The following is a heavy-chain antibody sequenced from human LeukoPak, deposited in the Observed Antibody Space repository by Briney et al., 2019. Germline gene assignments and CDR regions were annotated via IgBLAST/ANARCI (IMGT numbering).Heavy chain of an antibody. CDR1: GYTFTGYY. D-gene: IGHD6-13*01. V-gene: IGHV1-2*02. CDR2: INPNSGGT. CDR3: ARVRVAWVAAAGNDY. Sequence: ASVKVSCKASGYTFTGYYMHWVRQAPGQGLEWMGWINPNSGGTNYAQKFQGRVTMTRDTPISTAYMELSRLRSDDTAVYYCARVRVAWVAAAGNDYWGQGTLVTVSS. J-gene: IGHJ4*02.